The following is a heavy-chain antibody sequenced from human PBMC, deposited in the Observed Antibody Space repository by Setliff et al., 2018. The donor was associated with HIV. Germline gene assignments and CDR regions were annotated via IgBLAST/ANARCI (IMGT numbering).Heavy chain of an antibody. V-gene: IGHV5-51*01. CDR3: ARQVPPGKGGTEDSFDY. Sequence: GESLKISCKGSEYTFTSYWIAWVRQMPGKGLEWMGIIYPGDSDTRYSPSFQGQVTISADKSISTAYLQWSSLKASDSAMYYCARQVPPGKGGTEDSFDYWGQGTLVTVSS. CDR1: EYTFTSYW. CDR2: IYPGDSDT. D-gene: IGHD3-16*01. J-gene: IGHJ4*02.